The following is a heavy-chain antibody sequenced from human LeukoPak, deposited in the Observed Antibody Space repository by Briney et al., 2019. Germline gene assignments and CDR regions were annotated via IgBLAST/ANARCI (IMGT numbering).Heavy chain of an antibody. CDR3: ARVDYDILTGYPNDAFDI. CDR1: GFTFSSYW. Sequence: GGSLRLSCAASGFTFSSYWMSWVRQAPGKGLEWVANIKQDGSEKYYVDSVKGRFTISRDNAKNSLYLQMNSLRAEDTPVYYCARVDYDILTGYPNDAFDIWGQGTMVTVSS. D-gene: IGHD3-9*01. J-gene: IGHJ3*02. V-gene: IGHV3-7*01. CDR2: IKQDGSEK.